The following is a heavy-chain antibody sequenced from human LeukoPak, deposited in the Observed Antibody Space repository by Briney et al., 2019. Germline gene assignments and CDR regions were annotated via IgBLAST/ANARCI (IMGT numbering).Heavy chain of an antibody. CDR2: ITSTATHT. J-gene: IGHJ4*02. CDR3: ARDGSPNSGYYAFFDT. D-gene: IGHD1-26*01. Sequence: GGSLRLSCAASGFTFSGHSMSWVRQAPGKGLEWVSSITSTATHTYYADSVKGRFTISRDNTKNSLILQTSSLTVADTGIYYCARDGSPNSGYYAFFDTWGQGTLVTVSS. CDR1: GFTFSGHS. V-gene: IGHV3-21*01.